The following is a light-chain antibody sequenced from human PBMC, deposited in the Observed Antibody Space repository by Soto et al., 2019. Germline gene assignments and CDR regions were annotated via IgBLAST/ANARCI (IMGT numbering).Light chain of an antibody. V-gene: IGKV1-6*01. J-gene: IGKJ1*01. Sequence: AIQMTQSRSSLSSSLGDRVAMTCRASQGIRGDLGWYQQKPGKAPKLLISATSTLQSGVPSRFSGRGSGTNFTLTISSLQPEDFATYYCIQDFISPLTVGQGTKVDIK. CDR2: ATS. CDR1: QGIRGD. CDR3: IQDFISPLT.